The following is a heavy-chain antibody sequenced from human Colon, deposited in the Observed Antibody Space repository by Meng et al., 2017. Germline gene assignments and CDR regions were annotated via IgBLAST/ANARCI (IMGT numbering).Heavy chain of an antibody. CDR3: ARSHSIDWFDP. D-gene: IGHD5-24*01. CDR1: GGSISNADYY. J-gene: IGHJ5*02. V-gene: IGHV4-30-4*01. Sequence: QVQLQESGPGLVKPSQTLSLTCTVSGGSISNADYYWSWIRQPPGKGLEWIGYIYYSGSTYYNPSLKSRVSISVDTSKNQFSLNLNSMTAADTAVFYCARSHSIDWFDPWGQGTLVTVSS. CDR2: IYYSGST.